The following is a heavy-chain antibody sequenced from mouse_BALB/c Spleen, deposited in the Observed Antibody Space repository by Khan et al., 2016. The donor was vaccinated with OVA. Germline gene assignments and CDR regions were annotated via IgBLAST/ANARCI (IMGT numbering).Heavy chain of an antibody. Sequence: VQLQESGPGLVKPSQSLSLTCTATGYSITSDYAWNWIRQFPGNKLEWMGYISSTGSTNYNPSLKSRISITRDTSKNQFFLQLKSVTTEDTATYYGARSLYYSYGYALDCWGRGTSITVSS. J-gene: IGHJ4*01. CDR3: ARSLYYSYGYALDC. CDR2: ISSTGST. CDR1: GYSITSDYA. V-gene: IGHV3-2*02. D-gene: IGHD2-14*01.